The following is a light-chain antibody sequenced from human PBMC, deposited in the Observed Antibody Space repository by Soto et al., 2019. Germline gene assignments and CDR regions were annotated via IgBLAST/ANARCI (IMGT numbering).Light chain of an antibody. V-gene: IGLV2-14*03. CDR2: DVS. Sequence: QSALTQPASVSGSPGQSITISCTGTSSDVGSYNFVSWYQHHPGKAPKLMIYDVSDRPSGVSNRFSGSKSANTASLTISGLQPEDEADYFCSSYSSSSTYVFGSGTKLTVL. J-gene: IGLJ1*01. CDR3: SSYSSSSTYV. CDR1: SSDVGSYNF.